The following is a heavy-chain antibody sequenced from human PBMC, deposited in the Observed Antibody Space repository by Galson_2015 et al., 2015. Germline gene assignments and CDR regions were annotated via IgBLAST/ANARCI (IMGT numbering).Heavy chain of an antibody. D-gene: IGHD2-2*02. Sequence: TLSLTCTVSGGSISSGSYYWSWIRQPAGKGLEWIGRIYTSGSTNYNPSLKSRVTISVDTSKNQFSLKLSSVTAADTAVYYCARERVWGYTADYYYYGTDVWGQGTTVTVSS. CDR3: ARERVWGYTADYYYYGTDV. J-gene: IGHJ6*02. CDR2: IYTSGST. CDR1: GGSISSGSYY. V-gene: IGHV4-61*02.